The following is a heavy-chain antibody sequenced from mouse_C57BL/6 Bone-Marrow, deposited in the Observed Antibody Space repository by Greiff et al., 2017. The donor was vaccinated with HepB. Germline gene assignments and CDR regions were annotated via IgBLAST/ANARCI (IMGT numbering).Heavy chain of an antibody. V-gene: IGHV1-18*01. J-gene: IGHJ3*01. Sequence: VQLKESGPELVKPGASVKIPCKASGYTFTDYNMDWVKQSHGKSLEWIGDINPNNGGTIYNQKFKGKATLTVDKSSSTAYMELRSLTSEDTAVYYCARGSTPFAYWGQGTLVTVSA. D-gene: IGHD1-1*01. CDR3: ARGSTPFAY. CDR1: GYTFTDYN. CDR2: INPNNGGT.